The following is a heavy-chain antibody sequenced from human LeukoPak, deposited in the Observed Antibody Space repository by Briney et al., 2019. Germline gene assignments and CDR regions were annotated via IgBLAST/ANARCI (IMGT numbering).Heavy chain of an antibody. V-gene: IGHV5-51*01. CDR2: IYPGDSDT. Sequence: GESLKISCQASGYSFMTYWIGWVRQMPGKGLEWMAIIYPGDSDTKYSPSFQDQVTISADKSINTAYLHWRSLKASDTAMYYCARLSMIDTFDIWGLGTVVTISS. CDR1: GYSFMTYW. D-gene: IGHD3-22*01. J-gene: IGHJ3*02. CDR3: ARLSMIDTFDI.